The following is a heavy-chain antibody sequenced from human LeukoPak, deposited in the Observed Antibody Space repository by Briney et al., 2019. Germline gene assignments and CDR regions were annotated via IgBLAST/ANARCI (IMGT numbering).Heavy chain of an antibody. V-gene: IGHV3-11*06. D-gene: IGHD3-22*01. CDR3: ARSYDSSAFDAFDI. CDR1: GFTFSDYY. Sequence: GGSLRLSCAASGFTFSDYYMSRIRQAPGKGLEWVSYISSSSSYTNYADSVKGRFTISRDNAKNSLYLQMNSLRAEDTAVYYCARSYDSSAFDAFDIWGQGTMVTVSS. J-gene: IGHJ3*02. CDR2: ISSSSSYT.